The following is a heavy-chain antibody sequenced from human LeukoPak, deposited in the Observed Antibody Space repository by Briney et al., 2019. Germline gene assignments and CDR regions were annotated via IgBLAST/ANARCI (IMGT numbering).Heavy chain of an antibody. CDR1: GGSFSGYY. Sequence: PSETLSLTCAVYGGSFSGYYWSWIRQPPGKGLEWIGEINHSGSTNYNPSLKSRVTISVDTSKNQFSLKLSSVTAADTAVYYCARDLLQPRNWFDPWGQGTLVTVSS. D-gene: IGHD5-18*01. CDR3: ARDLLQPRNWFDP. J-gene: IGHJ5*02. CDR2: INHSGST. V-gene: IGHV4-34*01.